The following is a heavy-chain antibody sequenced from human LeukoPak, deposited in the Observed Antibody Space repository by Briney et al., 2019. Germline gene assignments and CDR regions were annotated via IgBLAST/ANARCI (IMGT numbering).Heavy chain of an antibody. CDR3: AKHGFGVFEGY. D-gene: IGHD3-10*01. V-gene: IGHV3-7*03. Sequence: GGSLRLSCAASGFTFSSYWMSWVRQAPGKGLEWVANIKQDGSEKYYVDSVKGRFTISRDNSKNTLYLQMNSLRAEDTAVYYCAKHGFGVFEGYWGQGTLVTVSS. CDR2: IKQDGSEK. J-gene: IGHJ4*02. CDR1: GFTFSSYW.